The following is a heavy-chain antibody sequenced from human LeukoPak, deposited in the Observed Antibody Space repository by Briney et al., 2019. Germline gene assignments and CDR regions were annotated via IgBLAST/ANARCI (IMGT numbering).Heavy chain of an antibody. D-gene: IGHD3-10*01. Sequence: GGSLRLSCAASGFTFSSYAMHWVRQAPGKGLEYVSAISSNGGSTYYANSVKGRFTISRDNSKNTLYLQMNSLRAEDTAVYYCAGKNYYGSGSSLYWYFDLWGRGTQATVSS. V-gene: IGHV3-64*01. CDR1: GFTFSSYA. CDR3: AGKNYYGSGSSLYWYFDL. J-gene: IGHJ2*01. CDR2: ISSNGGST.